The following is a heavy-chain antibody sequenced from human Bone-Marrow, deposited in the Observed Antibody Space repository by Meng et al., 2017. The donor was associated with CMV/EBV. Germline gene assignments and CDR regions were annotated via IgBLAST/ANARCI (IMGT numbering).Heavy chain of an antibody. V-gene: IGHV3-7*01. Sequence: GGSLRLSCAASGFTFSRYWMSWVRQAPGKGLEWVANIKQDGNEKYYMDSVKGRFTISRDNAKNSLYLQMNSLRAEDTAVYYCTTYIVVVPAAIDWGQGTLVTVSS. CDR3: TTYIVVVPAAID. CDR2: IKQDGNEK. CDR1: GFTFSRYW. D-gene: IGHD2-2*01. J-gene: IGHJ4*02.